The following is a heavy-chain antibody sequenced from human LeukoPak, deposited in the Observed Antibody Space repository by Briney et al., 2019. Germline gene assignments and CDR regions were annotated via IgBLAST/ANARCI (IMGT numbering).Heavy chain of an antibody. CDR2: ISGSGGST. V-gene: IGHV3-23*01. CDR3: AKDSGIRYFDWFAEYYFDY. J-gene: IGHJ4*02. CDR1: GLTFSSYA. Sequence: GGSLRLSCAASGLTFSSYAMSWVRQAPGKGLDGVSAISGSGGSTYYADSVKGRFTISRDNSKNTLYLQMNSLRAEDTAVYYCAKDSGIRYFDWFAEYYFDYWGQGTLVTVSS. D-gene: IGHD3-9*01.